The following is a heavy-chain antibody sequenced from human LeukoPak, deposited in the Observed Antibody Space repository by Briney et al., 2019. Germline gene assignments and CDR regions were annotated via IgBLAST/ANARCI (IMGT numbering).Heavy chain of an antibody. D-gene: IGHD6-19*01. CDR3: VRRGIEVAGIDK. Sequence: GESLQISCKGSGYSFTSYWIGWVRQKPGKGLEWMGIIYPGDFSTRYSPSFQGQVTISVDNSISTAYLLWSSLKASDTAMYFCVRRGIEVAGIDKWGQGTLVTVSS. V-gene: IGHV5-51*01. J-gene: IGHJ4*02. CDR1: GYSFTSYW. CDR2: IYPGDFST.